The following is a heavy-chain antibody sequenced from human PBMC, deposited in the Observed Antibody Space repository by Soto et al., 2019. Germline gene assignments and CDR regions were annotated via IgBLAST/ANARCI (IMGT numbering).Heavy chain of an antibody. D-gene: IGHD6-13*01. J-gene: IGHJ4*02. CDR2: ISYDGNTK. CDR3: AKRMTAVQHFDL. V-gene: IGHV3-30*18. CDR1: GFSFSSYG. Sequence: XESLSLSCAASGFSFSSYGMHWVRQAPGKGLEWVALISYDGNTKYYADSVKGRFTISRDNSKNMLYLQMNSLRAEDTAVYYCAKRMTAVQHFDLWGQGTLVTVSS.